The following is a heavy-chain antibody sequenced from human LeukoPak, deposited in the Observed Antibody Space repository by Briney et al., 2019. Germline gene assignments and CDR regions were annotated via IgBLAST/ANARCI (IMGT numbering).Heavy chain of an antibody. Sequence: PGGPLRLSCAASGFTFSSYGMHWVRQAPGKGLEWVAFIRYDGSNKYYADSVKGRFTISRDNSKNTLYLQMNSLRAEDTAVYYCAKERDYYDSSGVDYWGQGTLVTVSS. CDR1: GFTFSSYG. CDR3: AKERDYYDSSGVDY. CDR2: IRYDGSNK. D-gene: IGHD3-22*01. V-gene: IGHV3-30*02. J-gene: IGHJ4*02.